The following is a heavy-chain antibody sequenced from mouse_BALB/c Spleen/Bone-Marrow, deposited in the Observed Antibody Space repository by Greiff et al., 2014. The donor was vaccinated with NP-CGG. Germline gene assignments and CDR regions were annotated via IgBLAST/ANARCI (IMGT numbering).Heavy chain of an antibody. CDR1: GYTFSDYW. CDR2: ILPGSGST. Sequence: QVQLQQSGAELMKPGASVKISCKATGYTFSDYWIEWVEQRPGHGLEWIGEILPGSGSTNYNENFKGKATFTADTSSNTAYMQLSSLTSEDSAVYYCARSRDGYYGFAYWGQGTLVTVSA. CDR3: ARSRDGYYGFAY. V-gene: IGHV1-9*01. J-gene: IGHJ3*01. D-gene: IGHD2-3*01.